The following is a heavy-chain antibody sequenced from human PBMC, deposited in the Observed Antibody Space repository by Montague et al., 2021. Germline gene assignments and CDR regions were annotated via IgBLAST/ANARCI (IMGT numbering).Heavy chain of an antibody. Sequence: SETLSLTCTVSGGSISTYFWTWIRQPPGKGLEWIGFLSYSGRTNFNPSLKSRVTISLDTSKNQFSLNLSSVTAADTAVYYCARDTTTDGFDIWGKGTMVTVSS. CDR2: LSYSGRT. J-gene: IGHJ3*02. CDR3: ARDTTTDGFDI. CDR1: GGSISTYF. V-gene: IGHV4-59*13. D-gene: IGHD1-1*01.